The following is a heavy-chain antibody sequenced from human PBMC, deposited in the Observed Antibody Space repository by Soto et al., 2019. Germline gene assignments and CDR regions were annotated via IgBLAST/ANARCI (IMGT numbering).Heavy chain of an antibody. CDR3: ARGLPYDFWSGYFDYYYYYMDV. Sequence: GGSLRLSCAASGFTFSSYSMNWVRQAPGKGLEWVSSISSGSSYIYYADSVKGRFTISRDNSKNTLYLQMNSLRAEDTAVYYCARGLPYDFWSGYFDYYYYYMDVWGKGTTVTVSS. D-gene: IGHD3-3*01. V-gene: IGHV3-21*01. CDR1: GFTFSSYS. J-gene: IGHJ6*03. CDR2: ISSGSSYI.